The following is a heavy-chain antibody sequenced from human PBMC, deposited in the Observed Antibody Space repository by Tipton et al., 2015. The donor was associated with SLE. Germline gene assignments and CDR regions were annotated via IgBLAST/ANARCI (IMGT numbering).Heavy chain of an antibody. CDR3: ARGGGIVDY. D-gene: IGHD1-1*01. J-gene: IGHJ4*02. CDR1: GGSISSHY. V-gene: IGHV4-34*01. CDR2: INHSGST. Sequence: TLSLTCTVSGGSISSHYWSWIRQPPGKGLEWIGEINHSGSTNYNPSLKSRVTISVDTSKNQFSLKLSSVTAADTAVYYCARGGGIVDYWGQGTLVTVSS.